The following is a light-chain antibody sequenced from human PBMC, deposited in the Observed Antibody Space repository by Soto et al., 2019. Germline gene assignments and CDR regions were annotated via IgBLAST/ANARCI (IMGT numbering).Light chain of an antibody. Sequence: DVQMTQSPSTLSASVGDRVTITCRASQSISSWLAWYQQKPGKAPKLLIYKASTLESGVPSNISGSGSGTEFTLTISSLQPEDFATYYCQQYNSYPWTFGQGTKVDVK. J-gene: IGKJ1*01. CDR1: QSISSW. V-gene: IGKV1-5*03. CDR2: KAS. CDR3: QQYNSYPWT.